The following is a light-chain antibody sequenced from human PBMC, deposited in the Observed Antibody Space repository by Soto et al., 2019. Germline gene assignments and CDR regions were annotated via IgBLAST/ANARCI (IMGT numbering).Light chain of an antibody. Sequence: EIVLTQSPGTLSLSPGERATLSCRASQSVSSSYLAWYQQKPGQAPRLLIYGASSRATGIPDRFSGSGSGTDFTLTISRLEPEDSGLYYCQQRSDWPLTFGGGARVEVK. CDR1: QSVSSSY. V-gene: IGKV3D-20*02. CDR2: GAS. J-gene: IGKJ4*01. CDR3: QQRSDWPLT.